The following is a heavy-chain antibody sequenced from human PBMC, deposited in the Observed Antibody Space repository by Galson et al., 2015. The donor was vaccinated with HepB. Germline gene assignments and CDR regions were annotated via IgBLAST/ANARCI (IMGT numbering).Heavy chain of an antibody. D-gene: IGHD3-3*01. CDR1: GFTFSNAW. Sequence: LRLSCAASGFTFSNAWMSWVRQAPGKGLEWVGRIKRKTDGGTTDYATPVKGRFSISRDDSKSTLYLQMNSLKTEDTAVYYCTTGEYDFWSGPSDYWGQGTLVTVTS. V-gene: IGHV3-15*01. CDR2: IKRKTDGGTT. J-gene: IGHJ4*02. CDR3: TTGEYDFWSGPSDY.